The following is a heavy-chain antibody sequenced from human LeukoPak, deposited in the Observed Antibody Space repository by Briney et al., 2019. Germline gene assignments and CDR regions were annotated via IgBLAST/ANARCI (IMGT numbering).Heavy chain of an antibody. CDR2: INQDGSEK. Sequence: SCKASGGTFSSYAISWVRQAPGKGLEWVANINQDGSEKYYVDSVKGRFTISRDNAKNSLYLQMNSLRAEDTAVYYCARDQGFSYYFYYMDVWGKGTTVTVSS. CDR1: GGTFSSYA. D-gene: IGHD3-3*01. J-gene: IGHJ6*03. CDR3: ARDQGFSYYFYYMDV. V-gene: IGHV3-7*01.